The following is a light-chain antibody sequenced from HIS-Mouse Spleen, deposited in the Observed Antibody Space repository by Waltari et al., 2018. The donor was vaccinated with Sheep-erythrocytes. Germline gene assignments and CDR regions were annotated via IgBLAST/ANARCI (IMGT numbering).Light chain of an antibody. CDR1: SLRSYY. CDR2: GKN. Sequence: SELTQDPAVSVALGQTVRITCQGDSLRSYYASWYQQKPGQAPVLVIYGKNNRPSGIPDRFSGSSSGNTASLTITGAQAEDEADYYCSSYAGSNNWVFGGGTKLTVL. V-gene: IGLV3-19*01. CDR3: SSYAGSNNWV. J-gene: IGLJ3*02.